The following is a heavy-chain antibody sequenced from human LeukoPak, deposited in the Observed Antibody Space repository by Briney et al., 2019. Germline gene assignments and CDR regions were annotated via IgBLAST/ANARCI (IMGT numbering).Heavy chain of an antibody. CDR3: AKIGAAARRTPNPRWFDP. D-gene: IGHD6-6*01. CDR2: MNPKSGNT. CDR1: GYTFTNYD. J-gene: IGHJ5*02. Sequence: ASVKVSCKASGYTFTNYDIHWVRQATGQGPEWMGWMNPKSGNTGYAQKFQGRVTMTRNTSISTAYMELSSLKSEDTAVYYCAKIGAAARRTPNPRWFDPWGQGTLVTVSS. V-gene: IGHV1-8*01.